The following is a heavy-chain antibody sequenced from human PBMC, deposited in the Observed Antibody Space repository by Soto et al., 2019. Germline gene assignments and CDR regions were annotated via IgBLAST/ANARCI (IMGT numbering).Heavy chain of an antibody. V-gene: IGHV3-23*01. J-gene: IGHJ3*02. CDR1: GFTFSSYG. CDR2: ISGSGGST. Sequence: PGGSLRLSCAASGFTFSSYGMSWVRQAPGKGLEWVSAISGSGGSTYYADSVKGRFTISRDNSKNTLYLQMNSLRAEDTAVYYCAKVDYYDSSGYLRAFDIWGQGTMVTVSS. D-gene: IGHD3-22*01. CDR3: AKVDYYDSSGYLRAFDI.